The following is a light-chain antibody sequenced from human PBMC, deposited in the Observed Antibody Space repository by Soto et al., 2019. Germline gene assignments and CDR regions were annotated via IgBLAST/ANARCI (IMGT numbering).Light chain of an antibody. CDR3: QTWDSSTAPVV. J-gene: IGLJ2*01. CDR2: QDN. V-gene: IGLV3-1*01. CDR1: KLGDKY. Sequence: SSELTQPPSVSVSPGQTATITCFGNKLGDKYACWYQQKPGQSPVLVIYQDNKRPSGIPERFSGSNSGNTATLTISGTQAIDEADYYCQTWDSSTAPVVFGGGTQLTVL.